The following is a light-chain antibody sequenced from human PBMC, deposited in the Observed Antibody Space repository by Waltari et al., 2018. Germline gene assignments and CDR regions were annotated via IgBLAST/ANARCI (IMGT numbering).Light chain of an antibody. CDR3: QQSYSAPFT. CDR1: QSITSY. J-gene: IGKJ4*01. Sequence: DIQMAQSPSSLSASVGDRVTITCRTSQSITSYLNWYQQKPGIAPKLLIYAASTLQSGVPSRFSGSGSGTDFTLTISSLQREDFATYYCQQSYSAPFTFGGGTKVEIK. V-gene: IGKV1-39*01. CDR2: AAS.